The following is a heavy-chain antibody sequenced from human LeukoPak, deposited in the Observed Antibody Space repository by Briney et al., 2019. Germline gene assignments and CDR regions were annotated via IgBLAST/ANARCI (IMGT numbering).Heavy chain of an antibody. CDR3: ARSKSGYYYTFDY. J-gene: IGHJ4*02. CDR2: IIPIFGTA. Sequence: ASVKVSCKASGGTFSSYAISWVRQAPGQGLEWMGRIIPIFGTANYAQKFQGRVTITTDESTSTAYMELISLRSEDTAVYYCARSKSGYYYTFDYWGQGTLVTVSS. CDR1: GGTFSSYA. V-gene: IGHV1-69*05. D-gene: IGHD3-22*01.